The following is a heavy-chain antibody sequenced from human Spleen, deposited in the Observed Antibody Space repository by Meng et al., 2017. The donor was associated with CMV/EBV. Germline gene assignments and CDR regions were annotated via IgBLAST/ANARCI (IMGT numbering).Heavy chain of an antibody. Sequence: GESLKISCAASGFTFSSYAMNWVRQAPGKGLEWVSVTYSCGSTYYADSVKGRFTISRDNCKNTVYLQMNSLRAEDTAVYYCAKDFPNYDFWSGYYKYDAFDIWGQGTMVTVSS. J-gene: IGHJ3*02. CDR2: TYSCGST. CDR1: GFTFSSYA. CDR3: AKDFPNYDFWSGYYKYDAFDI. V-gene: IGHV3-66*03. D-gene: IGHD3-3*01.